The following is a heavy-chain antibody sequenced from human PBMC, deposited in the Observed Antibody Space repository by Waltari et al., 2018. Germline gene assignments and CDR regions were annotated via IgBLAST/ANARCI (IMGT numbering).Heavy chain of an antibody. D-gene: IGHD4-17*01. V-gene: IGHV4-39*07. CDR3: ALALPPFMTIDY. J-gene: IGHJ4*02. CDR2: IYYSGST. Sequence: QLQLQESGPGLVKPSETLSLTCTVSGGSISSSSYYWGWIRQPPGKGLEWLGSIYYSGSTYYNPSLKSRVTISVDTSKNQFSLKLSSVTAADTAVDYCALALPPFMTIDYWGQGTLVTVSS. CDR1: GGSISSSSYY.